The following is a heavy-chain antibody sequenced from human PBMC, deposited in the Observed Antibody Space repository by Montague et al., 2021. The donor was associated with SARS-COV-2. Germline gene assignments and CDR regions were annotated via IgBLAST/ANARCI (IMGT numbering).Heavy chain of an antibody. D-gene: IGHD6-13*01. J-gene: IGHJ4*02. V-gene: IGHV6-1*01. CDR3: ARGGSWLYYFDY. Sequence: NDYAVSLKSRITINPDTSKNQLSLQLNSVTPEDTAVYYCARGGSWLYYFDYWGQGTLVTVS. CDR2: N.